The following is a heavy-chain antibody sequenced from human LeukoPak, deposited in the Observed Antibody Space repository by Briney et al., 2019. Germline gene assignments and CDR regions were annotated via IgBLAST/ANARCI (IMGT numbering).Heavy chain of an antibody. V-gene: IGHV3-21*01. CDR1: GFTFSSYS. CDR2: ISSSSSYI. CDR3: ARDSGMTRGFDP. J-gene: IGHJ5*02. Sequence: GGSLRLSCAAPGFTFSSYSMNWVRQAPGKGLEWVSSISSSSSYIYYADSVKGRFTISRDNAKNSLYLQMNSLRAEDTAVYYCARDSGMTRGFDPWGQGTLVTVSS. D-gene: IGHD1-14*01.